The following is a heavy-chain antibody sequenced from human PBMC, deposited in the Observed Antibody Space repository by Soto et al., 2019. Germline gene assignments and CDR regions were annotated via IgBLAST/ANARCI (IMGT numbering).Heavy chain of an antibody. CDR3: ASGYGSSWFGGDWFDP. CDR1: GYSFTNYW. Sequence: EVQLVQSGAEVKEAGESLKISCKGSGYSFTNYWIGWVRQMPGKGLEWMAIIYPGDSDTRYSPSFQGQVTISADKSINTAYLHWSSLKTSDTAMYYCASGYGSSWFGGDWFDPWGQGTLVTVSS. CDR2: IYPGDSDT. V-gene: IGHV5-51*01. D-gene: IGHD6-13*01. J-gene: IGHJ5*02.